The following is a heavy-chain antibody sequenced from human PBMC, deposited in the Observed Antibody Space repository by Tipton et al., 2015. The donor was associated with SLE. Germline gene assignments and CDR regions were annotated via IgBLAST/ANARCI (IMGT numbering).Heavy chain of an antibody. V-gene: IGHV3-74*01. Sequence: SLRLSCAASGFTLNNDWMHWVRQAPGKGLVWVSRTKPDGRTINYADVVKGRFTISRDSAENTLYLQMNSLRAEDTAVYYCARDLGELSLYYYYGMDVWGQGTTVTVSS. CDR3: ARDLGELSLYYYYGMDV. D-gene: IGHD3-16*02. J-gene: IGHJ6*02. CDR2: TKPDGRTI. CDR1: GFTLNNDW.